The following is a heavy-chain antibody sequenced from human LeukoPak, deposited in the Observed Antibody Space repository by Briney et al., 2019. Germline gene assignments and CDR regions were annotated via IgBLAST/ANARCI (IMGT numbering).Heavy chain of an antibody. D-gene: IGHD1-26*01. J-gene: IGHJ6*02. CDR2: ISSSSSYI. V-gene: IGHV3-21*01. CDR3: ARDRGSGSYYYYGMDV. Sequence: PGGSLRLSCAASGFTFSSYSMNWVRQAPGKGLEWVSSISSSSSYIYYADSVKGRFTISRDNAKNSLYLQMNSLRAEDTAVYYCARDRGSGSYYYYGMDVWGQGTTVTVSS. CDR1: GFTFSSYS.